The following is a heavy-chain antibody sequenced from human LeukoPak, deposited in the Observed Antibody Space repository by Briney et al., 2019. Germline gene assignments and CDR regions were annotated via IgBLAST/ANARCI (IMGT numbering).Heavy chain of an antibody. J-gene: IGHJ4*02. CDR3: AREGYYGSGSPPSLYFDY. V-gene: IGHV3-30*03. Sequence: GGSLRLSCAASGFTFSSYSMNWVRQAPGKGLEWVAVTSSDLNVKLYADSVKGRFTISRDNSRSTLYLQMNSLRPEDTAIYYCAREGYYGSGSPPSLYFDYWGQGTLVTVSS. CDR2: TSSDLNVK. D-gene: IGHD3-10*01. CDR1: GFTFSSYS.